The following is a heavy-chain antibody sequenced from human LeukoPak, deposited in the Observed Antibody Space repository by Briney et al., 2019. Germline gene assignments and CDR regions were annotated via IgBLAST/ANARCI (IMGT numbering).Heavy chain of an antibody. CDR1: GVSFSRYY. Sequence: SSETLSLTCAVYGVSFSRYYWSWIRQSPGKGLEWIAEIDHRGDTNYNPSVKSRVTISVDTSKNQFSLKMRSLSAADTALYYCARGATISETGYFDFWGQGTLVTVSS. J-gene: IGHJ4*03. CDR2: IDHRGDT. CDR3: ARGATISETGYFDF. D-gene: IGHD5-24*01. V-gene: IGHV4-34*01.